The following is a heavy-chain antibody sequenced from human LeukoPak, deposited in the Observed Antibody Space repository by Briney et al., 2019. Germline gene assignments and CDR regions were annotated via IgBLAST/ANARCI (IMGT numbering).Heavy chain of an antibody. CDR2: IFTSGST. Sequence: PSETLSLTCNVSGGSISSGRYYWSWIRLPAGKGLEWIGRIFTSGSTNYNPSLKSRVTISLDTSKNQFSLKLSSVTAADTAVYYCATIAVAGHFDYWGQGTLVTVSS. J-gene: IGHJ4*02. CDR1: GGSISSGRYY. D-gene: IGHD6-19*01. CDR3: ATIAVAGHFDY. V-gene: IGHV4-61*02.